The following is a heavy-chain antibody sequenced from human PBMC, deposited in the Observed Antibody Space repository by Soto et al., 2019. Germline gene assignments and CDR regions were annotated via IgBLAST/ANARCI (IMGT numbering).Heavy chain of an antibody. J-gene: IGHJ4*02. CDR3: GRDGGYQRFDY. V-gene: IGHV1-46*03. Sequence: QVQLVQSGAEVKKPGASVKVSCKASGYTFTTYYIHWVRQAPGQGLEWMGIINPSGGNITYAQKFQGRVTMTRDTSTSTVYMELSSLRSEDTAVYYCGRDGGYQRFDYWRQGALVTVSP. CDR1: GYTFTTYY. D-gene: IGHD2-2*01. CDR2: INPSGGNI.